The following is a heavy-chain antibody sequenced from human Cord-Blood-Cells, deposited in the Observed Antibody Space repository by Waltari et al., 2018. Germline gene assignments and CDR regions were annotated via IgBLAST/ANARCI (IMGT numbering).Heavy chain of an antibody. CDR3: ARGLGDYYDSSGYYYFDY. D-gene: IGHD3-22*01. CDR2: INHSGST. Sequence: QVQLQQWGAGLLKPSETLSLTCAVYGGSFSGYYWSWIRPPPGKGLEWIGEINHSGSTNYNPSLKSRVTISVDTSKNQFSLKLSSVTAADTAVYYCARGLGDYYDSSGYYYFDYWGQGTLVTVSS. V-gene: IGHV4-34*01. J-gene: IGHJ4*02. CDR1: GGSFSGYY.